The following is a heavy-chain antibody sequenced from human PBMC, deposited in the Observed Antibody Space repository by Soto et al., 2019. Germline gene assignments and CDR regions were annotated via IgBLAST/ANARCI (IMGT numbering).Heavy chain of an antibody. D-gene: IGHD2-8*01. J-gene: IGHJ6*02. V-gene: IGHV3-30*18. CDR3: AKAGYGAVIMVYDISRSMHV. CDR1: GFTFSSYV. CDR2: ISYDGSNK. Sequence: GVSLRLPCASSGFTFSSYVMHWGLQAPGQRLEWVAVISYDGSNKYYADSVKGRFTISRDNSKNTLYLQMNSLRDEDTAVYYCAKAGYGAVIMVYDISRSMHVWVHGISVSVS.